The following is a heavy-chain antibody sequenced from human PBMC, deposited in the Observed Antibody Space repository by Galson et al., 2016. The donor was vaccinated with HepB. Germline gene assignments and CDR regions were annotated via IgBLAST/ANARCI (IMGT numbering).Heavy chain of an antibody. V-gene: IGHV3-53*01. CDR2: IYSGGGT. D-gene: IGHD2-15*01. CDR1: VFTVSGNY. Sequence: SQSLSCAASVFTVSGNYMCWLRQAPGKGLEWVSVIYSGGGTYYADSVKGRFTISRDNSKNTLYLQMNSLRAEDTAVYYCARDLPLLGWGQGTLVTVSS. J-gene: IGHJ4*02. CDR3: ARDLPLLG.